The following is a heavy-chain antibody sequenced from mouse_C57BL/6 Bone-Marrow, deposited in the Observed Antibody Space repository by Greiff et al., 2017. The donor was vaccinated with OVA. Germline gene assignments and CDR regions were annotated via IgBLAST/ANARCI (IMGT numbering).Heavy chain of an antibody. J-gene: IGHJ2*01. V-gene: IGHV1-72*01. CDR2: IDPNSGGT. Sequence: VQVVESGAELVKPGASVKLSCKASGYTFTSYWMHWVKQRPGRGLEWIGRIDPNSGGTKYNEKFKSKATLTVDKPSSTAYMQLSSLTSEDSAVYYCARSGVITTVVFDYWGQGTTLTVSS. CDR3: ARSGVITTVVFDY. CDR1: GYTFTSYW. D-gene: IGHD1-1*01.